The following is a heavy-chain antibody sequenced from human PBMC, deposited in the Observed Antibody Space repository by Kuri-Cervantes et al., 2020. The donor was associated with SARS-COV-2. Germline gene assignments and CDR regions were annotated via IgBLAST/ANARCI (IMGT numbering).Heavy chain of an antibody. CDR3: AAQFANYYDSSGYYNGFDY. Sequence: SEPLSLTCTVSGGSISSYYWSWIRQPPGKGLEWIGYIYYSGSTNYNPSLKSRVTISVDTSKNQFSLKLSSVTAADTAVYYCAAQFANYYDSSGYYNGFDYWGQGTLVTVSS. CDR1: GGSISSYY. CDR2: IYYSGST. D-gene: IGHD3-22*01. J-gene: IGHJ4*02. V-gene: IGHV4-59*08.